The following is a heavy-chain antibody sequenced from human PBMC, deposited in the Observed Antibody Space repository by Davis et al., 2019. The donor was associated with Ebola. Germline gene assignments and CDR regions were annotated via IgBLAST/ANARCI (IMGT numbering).Heavy chain of an antibody. D-gene: IGHD6-19*01. V-gene: IGHV3-9*01. CDR3: AKDISIAVTGGAQDY. CDR2: IRWNRVTI. CDR1: GFTFDDYA. Sequence: SLKIPCAASGFTFDDYAMYWVRQAPGKGLEWVSGIRWNRVTIGYADSVKGRFTISRDNAKNSLYLQMNSLKSEDTALYYCAKDISIAVTGGAQDYWGQGTLVTVSS. J-gene: IGHJ4*02.